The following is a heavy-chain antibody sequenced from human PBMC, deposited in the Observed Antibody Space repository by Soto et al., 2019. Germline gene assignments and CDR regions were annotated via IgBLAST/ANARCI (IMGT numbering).Heavy chain of an antibody. Sequence: QVQLVQSGAEVKKPGSSVKVSCKASGGTFSSYAISWVRQAPGQGLEWMGGIIPIFGTANYAQRFQGRVTVTXXXSXXASYMELSSLRSEDTAVYYCARHPGGRGYDYGMDVWGQGTTVTVSS. J-gene: IGHJ6*02. CDR3: ARHPGGRGYDYGMDV. D-gene: IGHD2-15*01. V-gene: IGHV1-69*05. CDR2: IIPIFGTA. CDR1: GGTFSSYA.